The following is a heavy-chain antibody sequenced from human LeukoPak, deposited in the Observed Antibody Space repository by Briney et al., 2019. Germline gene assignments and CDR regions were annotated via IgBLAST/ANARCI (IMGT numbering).Heavy chain of an antibody. CDR2: INSDGSST. J-gene: IGHJ4*02. V-gene: IGHV3-74*01. Sequence: GGSLRLSCTASGFTFSSYWMHWVRQAPGKGLVWVSRINSDGSSTSYADSVKGRFTISRDNAKNTLYLQMNSLRAEDTAVYYCARDGTLIRGVIDYWGQGTLVTISS. CDR1: GFTFSSYW. D-gene: IGHD3-10*01. CDR3: ARDGTLIRGVIDY.